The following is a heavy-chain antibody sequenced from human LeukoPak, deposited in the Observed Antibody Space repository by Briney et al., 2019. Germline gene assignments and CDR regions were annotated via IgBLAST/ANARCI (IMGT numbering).Heavy chain of an antibody. J-gene: IGHJ4*02. CDR1: GYAFTSYY. V-gene: IGHV1-46*01. CDR2: IDPNGGGA. D-gene: IGHD6-13*01. CDR3: ARDRIPGIAAAAISPGY. Sequence: ASVKVSCKASGYAFTSYYMHWVRQAPGQGLEWMGVIDPNGGGANYPQKVQGRVTMTRDTSTSTVYMEMRSLRPEDTAVYYCARDRIPGIAAAAISPGYWGQGTLVTVSS.